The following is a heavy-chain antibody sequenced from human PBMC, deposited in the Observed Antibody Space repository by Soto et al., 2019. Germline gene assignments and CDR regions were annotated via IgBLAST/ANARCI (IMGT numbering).Heavy chain of an antibody. CDR3: ARTRQIAARPPAYGMDV. CDR1: GYTFTSYA. J-gene: IGHJ6*02. CDR2: INAGNGNT. V-gene: IGHV1-3*01. Sequence: ASVKVSCKASGYTFTSYAMHWARQAPGQRLEWMGWINAGNGNTKYSQKFQGRVTITRDTSASTAYMELSSLRSEDTAVYYCARTRQIAARPPAYGMDVWGQGTTVTVSS. D-gene: IGHD6-6*01.